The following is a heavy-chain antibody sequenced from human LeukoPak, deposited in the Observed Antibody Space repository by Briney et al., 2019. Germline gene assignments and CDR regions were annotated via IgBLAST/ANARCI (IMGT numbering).Heavy chain of an antibody. V-gene: IGHV3-74*01. D-gene: IGHD6-6*01. CDR2: IDNGGTTT. CDR3: ARVRSDYSSSSPPDY. CDR1: GFSLSTYW. Sequence: GGSLRLSCVASGFSLSTYWMHWVRQAPGKELVWVSRIDNGGTTTLYADSVRGRFTISRDNAKNTLYLQMNSLRAEDTAIYFCARVRSDYSSSSPPDYWGQGTPVTVSS. J-gene: IGHJ4*02.